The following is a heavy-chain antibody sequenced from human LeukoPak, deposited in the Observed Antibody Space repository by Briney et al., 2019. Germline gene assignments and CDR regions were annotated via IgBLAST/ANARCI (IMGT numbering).Heavy chain of an antibody. Sequence: GGSLRLSCAASGFTFSSYGMHWVRQAPGKGLEWVALIWYDGSNKYHADSVKGRFTISRDNSKNTLYLQMNSLRAEDTAVYYCARPESGNYYFDYWGQGTLVTVS. V-gene: IGHV3-33*01. CDR1: GFTFSSYG. CDR3: ARPESGNYYFDY. D-gene: IGHD1-26*01. CDR2: IWYDGSNK. J-gene: IGHJ4*02.